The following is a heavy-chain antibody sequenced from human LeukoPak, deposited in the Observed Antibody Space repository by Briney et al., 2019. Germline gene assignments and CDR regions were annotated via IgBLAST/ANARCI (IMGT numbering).Heavy chain of an antibody. D-gene: IGHD1-1*01. CDR2: IYHSGST. Sequence: QPSETLSLTCAVSGYSISSGYYWGWIRPPPRKGLEWIGSIYHSGSTYYNPSLKSRVTISVDTSKNQFSLKLSSVTAADTAVYYCARTQGNDAFDIWGQGTMVTVSS. CDR3: ARTQGNDAFDI. V-gene: IGHV4-38-2*01. CDR1: GYSISSGYY. J-gene: IGHJ3*02.